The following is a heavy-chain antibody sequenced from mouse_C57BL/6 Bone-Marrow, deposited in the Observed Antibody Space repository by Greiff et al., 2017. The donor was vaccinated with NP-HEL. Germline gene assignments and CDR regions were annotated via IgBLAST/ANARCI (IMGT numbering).Heavy chain of an antibody. CDR3: ARGIYYYGRDYAMDY. J-gene: IGHJ4*01. Sequence: EVHLVESGGGLVKPGGSLKLSCAASGFTFSSYAMSWVRQTPEKRLEWVATISDGGSYTYYPDNVKGRFTISRDNAKNNLYLQMSHLKSEDTAMYYCARGIYYYGRDYAMDYWGQGTSVTVSS. D-gene: IGHD1-1*01. CDR1: GFTFSSYA. CDR2: ISDGGSYT. V-gene: IGHV5-4*01.